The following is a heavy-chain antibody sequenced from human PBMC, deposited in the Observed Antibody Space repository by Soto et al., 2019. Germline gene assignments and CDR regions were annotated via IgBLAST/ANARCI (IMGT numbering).Heavy chain of an antibody. D-gene: IGHD3-10*01. CDR3: ARGRVVRGVASTSYYGMDV. Sequence: GGSLRLSCAASGFTFSNYTMHWVRQTPGKGLEWVSGISYDENNKYYAGSVKGRFTISRDNSKNTLYLQINNLRAEDTAVYYCARGRVVRGVASTSYYGMDVWGQGTTVTVSS. V-gene: IGHV3-30-3*01. J-gene: IGHJ6*02. CDR1: GFTFSNYT. CDR2: ISYDENNK.